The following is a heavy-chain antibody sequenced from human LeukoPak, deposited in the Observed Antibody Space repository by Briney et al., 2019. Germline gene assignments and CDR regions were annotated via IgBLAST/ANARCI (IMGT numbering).Heavy chain of an antibody. D-gene: IGHD6-13*01. CDR2: IVVVSGNT. J-gene: IGHJ3*02. V-gene: IGHV1-58*01. CDR3: ARDPLYSGWQQLVSGDAFDI. Sequence: EASVKVSCKASGFTFTSSAVQWGRQARGQRLEWIGWIVVVSGNTNYAQKFQERVTITRDMSTSTAYMELSSLRSDDTAVYYCARDPLYSGWQQLVSGDAFDIRGQGTMVTVSS. CDR1: GFTFTSSA.